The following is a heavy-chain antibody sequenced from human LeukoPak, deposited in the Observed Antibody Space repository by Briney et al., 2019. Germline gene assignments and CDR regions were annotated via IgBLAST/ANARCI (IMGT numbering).Heavy chain of an antibody. CDR3: ARHFDRDGYTSNAFDI. CDR1: GGSFSSSSYY. CDR2: MYYSGST. J-gene: IGHJ3*02. D-gene: IGHD5-24*01. V-gene: IGHV4-39*01. Sequence: SDTLSLTCTVSGGSFSSSSYYWGWIRQPPGKGLEWIGSMYYSGSTYYNASLRSRLTISVDTSKNQFSLKLSSVTAADTAVYYCARHFDRDGYTSNAFDIWGQGTMVTVSS.